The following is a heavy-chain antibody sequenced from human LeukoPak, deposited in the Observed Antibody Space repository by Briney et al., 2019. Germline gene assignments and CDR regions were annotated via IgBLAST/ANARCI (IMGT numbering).Heavy chain of an antibody. Sequence: GGSLRLSCAASGFTFSSYAMHWGRQARGKGLEYVSAISSNGGSTYYANSVKGRFSISRDNSKNTLYLQMGSLRAEDMAVYYCAREAYSGSYYCDYWGQGTPVTVSS. D-gene: IGHD1-26*01. CDR1: GFTFSSYA. CDR2: ISSNGGST. CDR3: AREAYSGSYYCDY. V-gene: IGHV3-64*01. J-gene: IGHJ4*02.